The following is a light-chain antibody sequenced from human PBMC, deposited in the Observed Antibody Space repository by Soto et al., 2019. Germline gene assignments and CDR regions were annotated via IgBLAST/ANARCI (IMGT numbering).Light chain of an antibody. CDR2: AAS. Sequence: IQVTQSPSTLSASVGDRVTITCRASQSISSWLAWYQQKPGKAPKLLISAASTLQRGVPSRFSGSGSGTEFTLTITNLQPDDLATYYCQQYKTYPLTFGGGTKLDIK. J-gene: IGKJ4*01. CDR1: QSISSW. CDR3: QQYKTYPLT. V-gene: IGKV1-5*01.